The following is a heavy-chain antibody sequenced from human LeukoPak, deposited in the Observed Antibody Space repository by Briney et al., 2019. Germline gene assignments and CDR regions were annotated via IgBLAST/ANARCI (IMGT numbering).Heavy chain of an antibody. CDR1: GYTFTSYD. CDR2: MNPNSGNT. Sequence: GASVKVSCKASGYTFTSYDINWVRQATGQGLEWMGWMNPNSGNTGYAQKFQGRVTMTRNTSISTAYMELSSLRSEDTAVYYCARVRAYPAERWLQLAAGDYFDYWGQGTLVTVSS. J-gene: IGHJ4*02. D-gene: IGHD5-24*01. CDR3: ARVRAYPAERWLQLAAGDYFDY. V-gene: IGHV1-8*01.